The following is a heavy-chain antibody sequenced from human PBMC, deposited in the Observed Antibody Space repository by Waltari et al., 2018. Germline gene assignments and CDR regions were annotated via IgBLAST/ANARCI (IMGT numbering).Heavy chain of an antibody. Sequence: QEQLHQWGAGLLRPSETLALTCGVYGRSFSGFYWSWIRQPPGKGLEWIGEINDSGSANYNPSLKTRVTISVDTSNSQFSLQLRSVTAADTAVYYCARLVGVTRAKFGLWGQGTLVNVSS. V-gene: IGHV4-34*01. CDR2: INDSGSA. CDR3: ARLVGVTRAKFGL. J-gene: IGHJ4*02. D-gene: IGHD1-26*01. CDR1: GRSFSGFY.